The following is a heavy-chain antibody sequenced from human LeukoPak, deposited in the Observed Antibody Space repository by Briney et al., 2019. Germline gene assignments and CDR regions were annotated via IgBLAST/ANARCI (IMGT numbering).Heavy chain of an antibody. Sequence: PGGSLRLSCAASGFTFDDYAMHWVRQAPGKGLEWVSGISWNSGSIGYADSVKGRFTISRDNAKNSLYLQMNSLRAEDTAVYYCARKAHGGRVWGSSRTGDAFDIWGQGTMVTVSS. V-gene: IGHV3-9*01. CDR2: ISWNSGSI. CDR1: GFTFDDYA. J-gene: IGHJ3*02. CDR3: ARKAHGGRVWGSSRTGDAFDI. D-gene: IGHD3-16*02.